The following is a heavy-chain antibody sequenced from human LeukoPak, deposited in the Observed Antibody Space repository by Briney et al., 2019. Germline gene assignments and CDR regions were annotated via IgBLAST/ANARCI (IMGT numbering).Heavy chain of an antibody. D-gene: IGHD1-26*01. CDR2: ISSSSSYT. CDR1: GFTFSSYE. Sequence: GGSLRLSCAASGFTFSSYEMNWVRQAPGKGLEWVSYISSSSSYTNYADSVKGRFTISRDNAKNSLYLQMNSLRAEDTAVYYCARKYSGSYFYFDYWGQGTLVTVSS. J-gene: IGHJ4*02. V-gene: IGHV3-21*05. CDR3: ARKYSGSYFYFDY.